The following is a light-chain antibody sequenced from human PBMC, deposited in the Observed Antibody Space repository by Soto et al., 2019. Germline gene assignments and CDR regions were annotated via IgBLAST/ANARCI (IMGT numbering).Light chain of an antibody. V-gene: IGKV1-17*01. Sequence: DIKMTQSPSTLSGYVGDRVTITCRASQGIRNDLGWYQQKPGKAPKLLIYAASSLQSGVPSRFSGSGSGTEFTLTISSLQPDDFAPYYCQEYNSYSWTFGQGTKVDIK. J-gene: IGKJ1*01. CDR1: QGIRND. CDR3: QEYNSYSWT. CDR2: AAS.